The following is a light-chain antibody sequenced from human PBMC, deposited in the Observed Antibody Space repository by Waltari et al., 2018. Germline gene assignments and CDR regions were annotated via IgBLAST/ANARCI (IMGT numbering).Light chain of an antibody. Sequence: EIVMTQSPATLSVSPGERATLSCRASQSVSSNLAWYQQKPGQAPRLLIYGASTRATGIPARVSVSGSGTECTLTISSLQSEDFAVYYCQQYNNWPGTFGQGTKVEIK. CDR2: GAS. V-gene: IGKV3-15*01. CDR1: QSVSSN. J-gene: IGKJ1*01. CDR3: QQYNNWPGT.